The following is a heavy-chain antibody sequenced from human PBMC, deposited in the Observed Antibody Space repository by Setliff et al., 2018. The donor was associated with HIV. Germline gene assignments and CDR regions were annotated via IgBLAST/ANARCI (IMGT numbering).Heavy chain of an antibody. CDR1: GFTFDNYG. J-gene: IGHJ6*03. D-gene: IGHD2-2*01. V-gene: IGHV3-30*03. CDR2: ISCDGGIK. Sequence: GGSLRLSCAASGFTFDNYGMSWVRQVPGKGLEWVALISCDGGIKDFADSVKGRFTISRDNSKNTLYVQMNSLRAEDTAVYYCARGYCSSTSCYYYMDVWGKGTTVTVSS. CDR3: ARGYCSSTSCYYYMDV.